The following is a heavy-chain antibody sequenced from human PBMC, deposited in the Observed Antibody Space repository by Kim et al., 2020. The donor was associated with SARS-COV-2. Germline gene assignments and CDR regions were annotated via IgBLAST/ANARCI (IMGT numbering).Heavy chain of an antibody. D-gene: IGHD3-16*01. CDR3: AKNGRLGDIDS. V-gene: IGHV3-23*01. Sequence: GGSLRLSCTASGFTFSNYAMTWVRHVAGEGLQWISSISHTGASTHSADSLKGRFTISRDNSESTVFLQMDRLAAEDTGIYYCAKNGRLGDIDSWGQGTLVTVSS. CDR1: GFTFSNYA. CDR2: ISHTGAST. J-gene: IGHJ4*02.